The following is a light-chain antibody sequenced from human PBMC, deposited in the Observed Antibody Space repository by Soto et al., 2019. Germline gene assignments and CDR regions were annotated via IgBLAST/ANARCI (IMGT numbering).Light chain of an antibody. J-gene: IGKJ4*01. V-gene: IGKV3-20*01. CDR1: QSVSSSY. Sequence: EIVLTQSPGTLSLSPGERATFSCRASQSVSSSYLAWYQQKPGQAPRLLIYGASSRATGIPGRFSGSGSGTDFTLTISRLEPEDFAMDFCQQYGSSPLTFGGGTKVDIK. CDR3: QQYGSSPLT. CDR2: GAS.